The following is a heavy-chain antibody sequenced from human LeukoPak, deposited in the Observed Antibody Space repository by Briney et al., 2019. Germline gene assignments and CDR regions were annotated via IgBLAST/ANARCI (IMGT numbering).Heavy chain of an antibody. Sequence: GESLKISCKGSGYSFTGYWIAWVRQMPGKGLEWMGIIYPDDSDTRYSPSFQGQVTISADKSISTAYLQWSSLKASDTAIYYCATSESQTRFDYWGQGTLVTVSS. CDR2: IYPDDSDT. CDR1: GYSFTGYW. CDR3: ATSESQTRFDY. D-gene: IGHD1/OR15-1a*01. V-gene: IGHV5-51*01. J-gene: IGHJ4*02.